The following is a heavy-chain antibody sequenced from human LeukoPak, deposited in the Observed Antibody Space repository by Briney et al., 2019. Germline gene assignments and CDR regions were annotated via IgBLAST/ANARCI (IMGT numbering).Heavy chain of an antibody. D-gene: IGHD3-3*01. Sequence: ASVKVSCKASGYTFTGYSMHWVRQAPGQGLEWMGRINPKSGGRNYAQKFQGRVTMTRDTSISTVYMGLNRLTSDDTAVYYCARAVPPNLEWFYYWGQGTLVTVSS. CDR3: ARAVPPNLEWFYY. CDR1: GYTFTGYS. CDR2: INPKSGGR. J-gene: IGHJ4*02. V-gene: IGHV1-2*06.